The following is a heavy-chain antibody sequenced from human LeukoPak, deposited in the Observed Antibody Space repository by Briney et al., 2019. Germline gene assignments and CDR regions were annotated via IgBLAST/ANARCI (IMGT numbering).Heavy chain of an antibody. Sequence: GGSLRLSCAASGFTFSGYWMSWVRQTPEKGLEWVANIKQDGYEKYYVDSVKGRFTISRDNAKNSLYLQMNSLRADDTAIYYCARVKIVGPTTLGYWGQGTLVTVSS. CDR1: GFTFSGYW. CDR3: ARVKIVGPTTLGY. J-gene: IGHJ4*02. V-gene: IGHV3-7*01. D-gene: IGHD1-26*01. CDR2: IKQDGYEK.